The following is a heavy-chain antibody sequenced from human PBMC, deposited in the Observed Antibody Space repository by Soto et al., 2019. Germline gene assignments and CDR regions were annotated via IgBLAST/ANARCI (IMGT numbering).Heavy chain of an antibody. CDR1: GFTFTSSA. V-gene: IGHV1-58*01. D-gene: IGHD6-13*01. CDR2: IVVGSGNT. J-gene: IGHJ6*02. CDR3: AARGMTRGYYYGLDV. Sequence: SVKVSCKASGFTFTSSAVQWVRQARGQRLEWIGWIVVGSGNTNYAQKFQERVTITRDVSTGTAYMELSSLRSEDTAVYYCAARGMTRGYYYGLDVWGQGNTVTVSS.